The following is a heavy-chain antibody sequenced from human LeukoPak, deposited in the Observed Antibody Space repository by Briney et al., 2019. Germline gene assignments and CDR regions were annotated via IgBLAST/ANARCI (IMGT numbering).Heavy chain of an antibody. V-gene: IGHV3-21*01. D-gene: IGHD5-12*01. Sequence: GGSLRLSCAASGFTFSSHAMNWGRQAPGKGLEWVSSISSGSHYMYYTDSVKGRFTISRDNAKNSLYLQMDSLRVEDTAVYYCARDGFSGYDNLGFDYWGQGTLVTVSS. CDR1: GFTFSSHA. CDR3: ARDGFSGYDNLGFDY. J-gene: IGHJ4*02. CDR2: ISSGSHYM.